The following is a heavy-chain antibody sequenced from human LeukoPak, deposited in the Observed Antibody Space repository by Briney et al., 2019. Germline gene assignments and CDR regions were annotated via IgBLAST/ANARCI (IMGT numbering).Heavy chain of an antibody. CDR3: ARERYFDY. J-gene: IGHJ4*02. V-gene: IGHV3-23*01. CDR1: GFTFSTCA. CDR2: ISGGGRST. Sequence: PGGSLRLSCAASGFTFSTCAMSWVRQAPGKGLEWVSTISGGGRSTDYADSVKGHFTISRDNPKNTLYLQMNSLRAEDTAVYYCARERYFDYWGQGTLVTVSS.